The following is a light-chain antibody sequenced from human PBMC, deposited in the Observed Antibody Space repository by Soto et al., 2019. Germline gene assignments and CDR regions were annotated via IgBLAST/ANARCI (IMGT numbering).Light chain of an antibody. CDR3: SSYTSSSTNG. Sequence: QSALTQPASVSGSPGQSITISCTGTSSDVGGYNYDSWYQQHPGKAPKLMIYEVSNRPSGVSNRFSGSKSGNTASLTISGPQAEDEADYYCSSYTSSSTNGFGTGTKLTVL. CDR2: EVS. J-gene: IGLJ1*01. CDR1: SSDVGGYNY. V-gene: IGLV2-14*01.